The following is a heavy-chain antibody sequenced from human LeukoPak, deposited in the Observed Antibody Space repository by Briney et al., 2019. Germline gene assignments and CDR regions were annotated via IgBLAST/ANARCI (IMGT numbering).Heavy chain of an antibody. V-gene: IGHV3-48*04. CDR3: ARETVWSGYYHFDY. CDR1: GFTFTIFG. D-gene: IGHD3-3*01. Sequence: GGSLRLSCAASGFTFTIFGLNWVRQAPGKGPEWVSYIDARSGSTYYADSVQGRFTLSRDNAKNTLYLQMNSVRAEDTAVYYCARETVWSGYYHFDYWGQGTLVTVSS. CDR2: IDARSGST. J-gene: IGHJ4*02.